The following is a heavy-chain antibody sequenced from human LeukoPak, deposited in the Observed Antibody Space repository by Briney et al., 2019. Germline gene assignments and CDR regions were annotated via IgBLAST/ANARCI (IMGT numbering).Heavy chain of an antibody. J-gene: IGHJ4*02. CDR2: IYYSGST. V-gene: IGHV4-39*01. CDR1: GGSISSSSYY. Sequence: SETLSLTCTVSGGSISSSSYYWGWIRQPPGKGLEWIGSIYYSGSTYYNPSLKSRVTISVDTSKNQFSLKLSSVTAADTAVYYCARAVAWLFDYWGQGTLVTVSS. D-gene: IGHD6-19*01. CDR3: ARAVAWLFDY.